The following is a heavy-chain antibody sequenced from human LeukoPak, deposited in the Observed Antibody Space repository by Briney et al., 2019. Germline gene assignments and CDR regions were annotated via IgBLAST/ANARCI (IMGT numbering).Heavy chain of an antibody. CDR3: AEEGYCSSTSCYG. Sequence: PGGSLRLSCAASGFTFSSYSMNCVRQAPGKGLEWVSYISSSSSTIYYADSVKGRFTISRDNAKNSLYLQMNSLRAEDTAVYYCAEEGYCSSTSCYGWGQGTLVTVSS. CDR1: GFTFSSYS. V-gene: IGHV3-48*01. D-gene: IGHD2-2*01. J-gene: IGHJ4*02. CDR2: ISSSSSTI.